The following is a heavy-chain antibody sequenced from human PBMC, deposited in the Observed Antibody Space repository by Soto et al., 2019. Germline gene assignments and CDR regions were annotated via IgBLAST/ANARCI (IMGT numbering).Heavy chain of an antibody. D-gene: IGHD6-13*01. CDR2: ISSNGGST. CDR1: GFTFSSYA. V-gene: IGHV3-64D*09. Sequence: GGSLRLSCSASGFTFSSYAMHWVRQAPGKGLEYVSAISSNGGSTYYADSVKGRFTISRDNSKNTLYLQMSSLRAEDTAVYYCVKGDGSSCYRDAFDIWGQGTMVTVSS. CDR3: VKGDGSSCYRDAFDI. J-gene: IGHJ3*02.